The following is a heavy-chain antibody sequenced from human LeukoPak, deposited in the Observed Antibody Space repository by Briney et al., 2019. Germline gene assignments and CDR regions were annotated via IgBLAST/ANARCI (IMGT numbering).Heavy chain of an antibody. Sequence: PGRSLRLSCAASGFTFSSYGMHWVRQAPGKGLEWVAVIWYDGSNKYYADSVKGRFTISRDNSKNTLYLQMNSLRAEDTAVYYCARSGIAAAGLTFDYWGQGTLVTVSS. V-gene: IGHV3-33*08. CDR1: GFTFSSYG. CDR2: IWYDGSNK. J-gene: IGHJ4*02. CDR3: ARSGIAAAGLTFDY. D-gene: IGHD6-13*01.